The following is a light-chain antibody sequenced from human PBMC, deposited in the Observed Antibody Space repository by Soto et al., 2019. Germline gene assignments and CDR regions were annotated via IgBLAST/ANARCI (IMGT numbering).Light chain of an antibody. CDR2: DAS. J-gene: IGKJ1*01. CDR1: QSISSW. CDR3: QQYGSYSPT. Sequence: IQMTQSPSTLSASVGDRVTITCRASQSISSWLAWYQQKPGKAPKLLIYDASSLESGVPSRFSGSVSGTEFTLTISSLQPDDFATYYCQQYGSYSPTFGQRTKV. V-gene: IGKV1-5*01.